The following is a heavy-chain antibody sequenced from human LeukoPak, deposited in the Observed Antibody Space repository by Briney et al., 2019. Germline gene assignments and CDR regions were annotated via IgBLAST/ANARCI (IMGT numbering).Heavy chain of an antibody. J-gene: IGHJ4*02. V-gene: IGHV4-4*07. CDR2: IYTSGST. CDR3: ARVQANWNSGLGVDY. Sequence: SETLSLTCTVSGGSISSYYWSWIRQPAGKGLEWIGRIYTSGSTNYNPSLKSRVTMSVDTSKNQFSLKLSSVTAADTAVYYCARVQANWNSGLGVDYWGQGTLVTVSS. CDR1: GGSISSYY. D-gene: IGHD1-7*01.